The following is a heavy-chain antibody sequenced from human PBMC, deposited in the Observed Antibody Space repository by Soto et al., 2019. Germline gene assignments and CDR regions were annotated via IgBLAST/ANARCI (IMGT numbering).Heavy chain of an antibody. CDR2: ISYEASDR. D-gene: IGHD3-22*01. CDR3: ARDIALYTGSGSYSFPGAFDF. V-gene: IGHV3-30*03. Sequence: QMQLVESGGGVVQPGRSLRLSCEASGFTFGSYGLHWVRQAPAKGLEWVAGISYEASDRFYADSVRGRFTISRDNSKNTLYLQMNSLSPEDTAVYFCARDIALYTGSGSYSFPGAFDFWGQGTKVTVSS. J-gene: IGHJ3*01. CDR1: GFTFGSYG.